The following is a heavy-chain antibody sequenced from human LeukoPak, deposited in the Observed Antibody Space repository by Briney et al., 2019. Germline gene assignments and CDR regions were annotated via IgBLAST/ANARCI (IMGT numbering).Heavy chain of an antibody. CDR3: AKGAAAGLVDWFDP. CDR2: ISGSGGST. CDR1: GFTFGSYA. J-gene: IGHJ5*02. Sequence: GGSLRLSCAASGFTFGSYAMYWVRQAPGKGLEWVSGISGSGGSTFYADSVKGRFTISRDNSENTVYLQMNSLRADDTAVYYCAKGAAAGLVDWFDPWGQGTLVAVSS. D-gene: IGHD6-13*01. V-gene: IGHV3-23*01.